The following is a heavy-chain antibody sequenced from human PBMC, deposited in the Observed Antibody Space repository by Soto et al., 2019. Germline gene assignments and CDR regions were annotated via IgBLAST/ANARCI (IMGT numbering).Heavy chain of an antibody. Sequence: EVQLVESGGGLVKAGGSLRLFCTASGFTFRNYNMNWVRQAPGKGLEWGSSISTGGAYMFYADSVKGRFTISRDNAQNSLFLQIDSPRAEDTAVYYCARDIASPGGDYFDSWGQGTLVTVSS. CDR1: GFTFRNYN. D-gene: IGHD2-21*01. J-gene: IGHJ4*02. CDR2: ISTGGAYM. V-gene: IGHV3-21*06. CDR3: ARDIASPGGDYFDS.